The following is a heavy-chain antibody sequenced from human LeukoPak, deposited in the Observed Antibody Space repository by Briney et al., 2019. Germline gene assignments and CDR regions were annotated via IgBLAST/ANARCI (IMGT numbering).Heavy chain of an antibody. CDR2: ISGSSSTL. J-gene: IGHJ6*02. CDR3: ARVFKEIVVVYTGTAYYYGMDV. V-gene: IGHV3-48*01. D-gene: IGHD2-15*01. Sequence: GGSLRLSCAASGFTFSSYSMNWVRQAPGKGLEWVPYISGSSSTLYYADSVKGRFTISRDNAKNSLYLQMNSLRAEDTAVYYCARVFKEIVVVYTGTAYYYGMDVWGQGTTVTVSS. CDR1: GFTFSSYS.